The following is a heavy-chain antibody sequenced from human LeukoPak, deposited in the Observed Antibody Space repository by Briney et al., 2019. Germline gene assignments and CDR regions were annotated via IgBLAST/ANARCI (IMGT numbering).Heavy chain of an antibody. D-gene: IGHD2-15*01. Sequence: ASVKVSCKASGYTFSRNYMHWVRQAPGQGLEWMGIINPSGGSTSYAQKFQGRITMTRDTSTSTVYMELSSLRSEDTAVYYCARDGSECSGGSCFPHLYFDLWGRGTLVTVSS. J-gene: IGHJ2*01. CDR1: GYTFSRNY. V-gene: IGHV1-46*01. CDR2: INPSGGST. CDR3: ARDGSECSGGSCFPHLYFDL.